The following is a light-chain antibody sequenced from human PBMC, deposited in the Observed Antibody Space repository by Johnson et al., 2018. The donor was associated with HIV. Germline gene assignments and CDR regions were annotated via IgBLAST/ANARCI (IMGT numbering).Light chain of an antibody. CDR3: GTWDSSLSGGV. CDR1: SSNIGNNY. CDR2: ENN. J-gene: IGLJ1*01. Sequence: QSVLTQPPSVSAAPGQKVTISCSGSSSNIGNNYVSWYQQLPGTAPKLLIYENNRRPSGIPDRLSGSKSGTSATLGITGLQTGAEADYYCGTWDSSLSGGVFGTGTKVTVL. V-gene: IGLV1-51*02.